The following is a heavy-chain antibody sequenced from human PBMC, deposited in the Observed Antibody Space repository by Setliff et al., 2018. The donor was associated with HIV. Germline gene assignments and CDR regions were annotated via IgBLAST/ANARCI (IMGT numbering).Heavy chain of an antibody. D-gene: IGHD2-21*02. CDR2: IYYGGST. J-gene: IGHJ4*02. CDR3: ARYLFCGGDCYSGFDY. V-gene: IGHV4-59*01. CDR1: GGSINNYY. Sequence: PSETLSLTCTVSGGSINNYYWSWIRQPPGKGLEWIGYIYYGGSTNYNPSLKSRVTISLDTSKNQFSLRLTSVTAADTAVYYCARYLFCGGDCYSGFDYWGQGTQVTVSS.